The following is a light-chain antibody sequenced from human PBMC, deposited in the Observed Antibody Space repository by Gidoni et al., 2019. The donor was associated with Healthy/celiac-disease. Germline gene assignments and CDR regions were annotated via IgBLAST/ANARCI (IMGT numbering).Light chain of an antibody. J-gene: IGKJ5*01. Sequence: DIVMTQSPATLSVSPGDRATLSCRASQSVSSNFAWYQQKPGQAPRLLIYGASTRATGIPARFSGSGSGTEFTLTISSLQSEDFAVDYCQQYNNWPPTFGQGTRLEIK. CDR3: QQYNNWPPT. CDR1: QSVSSN. V-gene: IGKV3-15*01. CDR2: GAS.